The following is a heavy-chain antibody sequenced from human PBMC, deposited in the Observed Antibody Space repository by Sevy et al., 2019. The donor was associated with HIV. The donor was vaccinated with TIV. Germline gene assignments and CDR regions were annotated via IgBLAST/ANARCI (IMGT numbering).Heavy chain of an antibody. Sequence: GGSLRLSCAASGFTFSSYWMHWVRQAPGKGLVWVSRINSDGSSTSYADSVKGRFTISRDNAKNTLYLQMNSLRAEDTAVYYCARGDSVSYFGGIDYWGQGTLVTVSS. D-gene: IGHD1-26*01. V-gene: IGHV3-74*01. CDR2: INSDGSST. CDR3: ARGDSVSYFGGIDY. CDR1: GFTFSSYW. J-gene: IGHJ4*02.